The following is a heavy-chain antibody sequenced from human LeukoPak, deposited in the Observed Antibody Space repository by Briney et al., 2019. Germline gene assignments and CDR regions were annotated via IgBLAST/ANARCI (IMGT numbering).Heavy chain of an antibody. Sequence: SETLSLTCTVSGGSISSYYWSWIRQPPGKGLEWIGSIYYSGSTYYNPSLKSRVTISVDTSKNQFSLKLSSVTAADTAVYYCATAYCGGDCYPNYWGQGTPVTVSS. CDR3: ATAYCGGDCYPNY. CDR2: IYYSGST. V-gene: IGHV4-59*05. J-gene: IGHJ4*02. D-gene: IGHD2-21*02. CDR1: GGSISSYY.